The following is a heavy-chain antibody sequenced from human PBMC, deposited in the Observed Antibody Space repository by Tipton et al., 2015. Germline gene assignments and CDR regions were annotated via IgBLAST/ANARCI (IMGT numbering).Heavy chain of an antibody. CDR1: GCSINNYF. D-gene: IGHD3-9*01. CDR2: IYYSGTT. Sequence: TLSLTCTVSGCSINNYFRSWIRQHPGKGLEWIGYIYYSGTTNYNPSLRGRVTIPVDTSKKQFSLRLSSVTAADTAIYYCARSRSYDDIRGPPFDIWGQGTMVTVSS. CDR3: ARSRSYDDIRGPPFDI. V-gene: IGHV4-59*01. J-gene: IGHJ3*02.